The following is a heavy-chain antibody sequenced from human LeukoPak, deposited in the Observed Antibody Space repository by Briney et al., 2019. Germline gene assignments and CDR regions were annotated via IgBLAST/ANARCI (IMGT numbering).Heavy chain of an antibody. CDR2: IYYSGST. CDR3: ARAPLYCSSTSCYAQLYYFDY. CDR1: GGSISSYY. D-gene: IGHD2-2*01. V-gene: IGHV4-59*01. J-gene: IGHJ4*02. Sequence: PSETLSLTCTVSGGSISSYYWSWIRQPPGKGLEWIGYIYYSGSTNYNLSLKSRVTISVDTSKNQFSLKLSSVTAADTAVYYCARAPLYCSSTSCYAQLYYFDYWGQGTLVTVSS.